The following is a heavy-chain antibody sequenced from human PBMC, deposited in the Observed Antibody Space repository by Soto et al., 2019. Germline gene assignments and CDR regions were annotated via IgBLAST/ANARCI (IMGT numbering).Heavy chain of an antibody. Sequence: SVKVSCKASGGTFSSYAISWVRQAPGQGLEWMGGIIPIFGTANYAQKFQGRVTITADESTSTAYMELSSLRSEDTAVYYCASYDSSCYSISYAFDIWGQATTVPVS. CDR2: IIPIFGTA. CDR1: GGTFSSYA. V-gene: IGHV1-69*13. D-gene: IGHD3-22*01. CDR3: ASYDSSCYSISYAFDI. J-gene: IGHJ3*02.